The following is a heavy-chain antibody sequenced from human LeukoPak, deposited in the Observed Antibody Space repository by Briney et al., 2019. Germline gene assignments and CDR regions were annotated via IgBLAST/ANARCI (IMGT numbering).Heavy chain of an antibody. CDR1: GYTFTGYY. V-gene: IGHV1-2*02. CDR3: ARPYLRRRLYFDY. D-gene: IGHD3-16*01. Sequence: ASVKVSCKASGYTFTGYYMHWVRQAPGQGLEWMGWINPNSGGTNYAQKFQGRVTMTRDTSISTAYMEPSRLRSDDTAVYYCARPYLRRRLYFDYWGQGTLVTVSS. CDR2: INPNSGGT. J-gene: IGHJ4*02.